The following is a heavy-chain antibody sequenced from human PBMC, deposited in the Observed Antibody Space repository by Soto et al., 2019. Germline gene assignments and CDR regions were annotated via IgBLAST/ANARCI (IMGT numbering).Heavy chain of an antibody. D-gene: IGHD4-17*01. CDR3: VYATPVTTGGDY. J-gene: IGHJ4*02. CDR2: IYWDDDK. V-gene: IGHV2-5*02. CDR1: GFSLSTTGVG. Sequence: QITLKESGPTLVKPTQTLTLTCTFSGFSLSTTGVGVGWIRQPPGKALDWLALIYWDDDKRYSPSLKSRLTITKDTSKNQVVLTMTNMDPIDTATYYCVYATPVTTGGDYWGQGTLVTVSS.